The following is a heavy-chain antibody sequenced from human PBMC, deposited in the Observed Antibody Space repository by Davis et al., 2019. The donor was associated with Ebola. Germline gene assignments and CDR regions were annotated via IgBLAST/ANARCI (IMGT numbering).Heavy chain of an antibody. D-gene: IGHD4-17*01. Sequence: PSETLSLTCTVSGGSISSYYWSWIRQPPGKGLEWIGYIYYSGSTNYNPSLKSRVTMSVDTSKNQFSLKLSSVTAADTAVYYCAASTVTTLASFDYWGQGTLVTVSS. V-gene: IGHV4-59*12. CDR2: IYYSGST. J-gene: IGHJ4*02. CDR1: GGSISSYY. CDR3: AASTVTTLASFDY.